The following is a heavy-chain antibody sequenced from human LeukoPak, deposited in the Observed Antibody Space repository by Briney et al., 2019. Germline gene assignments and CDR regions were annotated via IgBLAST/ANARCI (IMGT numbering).Heavy chain of an antibody. J-gene: IGHJ6*03. Sequence: GGSLRLSCAASGFTFSGYWMTWVRQAPGKGLEGVAHINRDGSQKYYVDSVKGRFTISRDNAQSSVYLHMDGLRAEDTAVYYCAREGSYGDYRYYYYYYMDVWGKGTTVTVSS. D-gene: IGHD4-17*01. CDR1: GFTFSGYW. V-gene: IGHV3-7*01. CDR3: AREGSYGDYRYYYYYYMDV. CDR2: INRDGSQK.